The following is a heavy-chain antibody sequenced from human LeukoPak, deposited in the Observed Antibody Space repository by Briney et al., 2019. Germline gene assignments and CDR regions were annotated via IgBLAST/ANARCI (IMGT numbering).Heavy chain of an antibody. Sequence: GGSLRLSCAASGFTFSSYAMSWVRQAPGKGLEWVSAISGSGGSTYYADSVKGRFTISRDNSKNTLYLQKNSLRAEDTAVYYCARDEVGWNSGSGYWGQGTLVTVSS. CDR1: GFTFSSYA. J-gene: IGHJ4*02. CDR3: ARDEVGWNSGSGY. V-gene: IGHV3-23*01. D-gene: IGHD1/OR15-1a*01. CDR2: ISGSGGST.